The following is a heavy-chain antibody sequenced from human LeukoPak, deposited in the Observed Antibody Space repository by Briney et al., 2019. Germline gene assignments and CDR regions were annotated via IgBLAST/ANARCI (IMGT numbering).Heavy chain of an antibody. D-gene: IGHD2-15*01. CDR3: ANFPTAYCSGGSCYFFDY. V-gene: IGHV3-23*01. J-gene: IGHJ4*02. CDR1: GLTFISYG. CDR2: ISGSGGST. Sequence: GGSLRLSCAASGLTFISYGMSWVRQAPGKGRGWVLAISGSGGSTYYADTVKGRFTISRDNSKNTLYLQMNSLRAEDTAVDYCANFPTAYCSGGSCYFFDYWGQGTLVTVSS.